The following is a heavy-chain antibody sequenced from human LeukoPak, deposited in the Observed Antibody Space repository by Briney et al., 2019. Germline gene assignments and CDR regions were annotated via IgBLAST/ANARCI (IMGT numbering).Heavy chain of an antibody. V-gene: IGHV4-39*01. D-gene: IGHD2-8*01. CDR2: IYYTGST. J-gene: IGHJ4*02. CDR1: GASISTTNYY. CDR3: ARHRGRNGGYSFDN. Sequence: PSETLSLTCSVSGASISTTNYYWGWIRQLPGKGLEWLGSIYYTGSTYNSPSLKGRVTVSVDTSKNHFSLRLNSVTAADTAVYYCARHRGRNGGYSFDNWGQGTLVTVSS.